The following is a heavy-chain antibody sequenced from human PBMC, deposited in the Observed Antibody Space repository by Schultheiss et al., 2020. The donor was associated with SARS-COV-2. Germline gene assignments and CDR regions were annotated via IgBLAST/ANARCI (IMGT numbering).Heavy chain of an antibody. Sequence: ASVKVSCKASGGTFSSYAISWVRQAPGQGLEWMGGIIPNSGGTNYAQKFQGRVTMTRDTSISTAYMELSRLRSDDTAVYYCARIYCSSTSCYNEEKYFQHWGQGTLVTVSS. V-gene: IGHV1-2*02. J-gene: IGHJ1*01. CDR1: GGTFSSYA. CDR3: ARIYCSSTSCYNEEKYFQH. D-gene: IGHD2-2*02. CDR2: IIPNSGGT.